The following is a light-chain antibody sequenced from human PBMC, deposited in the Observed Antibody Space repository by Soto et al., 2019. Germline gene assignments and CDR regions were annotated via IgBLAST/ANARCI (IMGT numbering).Light chain of an antibody. J-gene: IGKJ1*01. V-gene: IGKV4-1*01. Sequence: DIVMTQSPDSLAVSLGERATINCKSSQSILYSSNNKNYLVWYQHKPGQPPRLLIYDASKRATGIPTRFSGSGSGTDFTLTISSLQPEDFATYYCQQSYSTPRTFGQGTKVDIK. CDR2: DAS. CDR3: QQSYSTPRT. CDR1: QSILYSSNNKNY.